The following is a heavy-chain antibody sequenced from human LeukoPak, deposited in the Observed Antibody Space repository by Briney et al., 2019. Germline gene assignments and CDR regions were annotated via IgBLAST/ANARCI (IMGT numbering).Heavy chain of an antibody. CDR1: GFTFSNYA. CDR2: ISYDGSFT. V-gene: IGHV3-30-3*01. CDR3: ARDLPSAPAAIAYYYDY. J-gene: IGHJ4*02. D-gene: IGHD2-2*01. Sequence: PGRSLRLSCAASGFTFSNYAMHCVRQAPGKGLEWVAVISYDGSFTYYADSVKGRFTISRDNSKSTLSLQMNTLRPEDTAVYYCARDLPSAPAAIAYYYDYWGQGTLITVSS.